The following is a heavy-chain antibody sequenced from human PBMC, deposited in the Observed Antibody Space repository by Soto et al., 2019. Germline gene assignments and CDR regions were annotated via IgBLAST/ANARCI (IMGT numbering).Heavy chain of an antibody. CDR2: VNPNSNET. Sequence: QVQLVQSGAEVKKPGASVKVSCEATGYTFSSYHISWVRQASGQGLEWMGWVNPNSNETDYAQKFQRGVTMTGNTSIRTAYMELSSLRSDDTAVYYCVRSGRRSGIDYWGQGTLVTVSS. CDR1: GYTFSSYH. J-gene: IGHJ4*02. CDR3: VRSGRRSGIDY. V-gene: IGHV1-8*01. D-gene: IGHD5-12*01.